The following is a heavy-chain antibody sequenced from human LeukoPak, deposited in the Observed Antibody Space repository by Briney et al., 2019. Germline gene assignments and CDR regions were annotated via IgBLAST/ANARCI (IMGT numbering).Heavy chain of an antibody. CDR2: ISAYNGNT. V-gene: IGHV1-18*01. J-gene: IGHJ4*02. Sequence: GASVKVSCKASGGTFSSYDIRWVRQAPGQGLEWMGWISAYNGNTNYAQKLQGRVTMTTDTSTSTAYMELRSLRSDDTAVYYCARQSFRWGPLEVDYWGQGTLVTVSS. D-gene: IGHD3-16*02. CDR3: ARQSFRWGPLEVDY. CDR1: GGTFSSYD.